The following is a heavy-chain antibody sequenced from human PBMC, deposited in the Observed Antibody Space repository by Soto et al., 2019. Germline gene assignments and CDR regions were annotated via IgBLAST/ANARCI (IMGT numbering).Heavy chain of an antibody. J-gene: IGHJ6*02. D-gene: IGHD1-26*01. CDR1: GFTFYSFA. CDR2: ISYDGNNK. V-gene: IGHV3-30-3*01. Sequence: QVQLVESGGVVVQPGRSLRLSCAASGFTFYSFAMHWVRQAPGKGLEWVAVISYDGNNKYYADSVKGRFTISRDNSENTLYLQMNSLRAEDTALYYCARGAGGWEDYYGMDVWGQGTTVTVSS. CDR3: ARGAGGWEDYYGMDV.